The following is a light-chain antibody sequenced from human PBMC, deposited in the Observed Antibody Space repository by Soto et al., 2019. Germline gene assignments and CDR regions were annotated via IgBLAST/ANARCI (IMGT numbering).Light chain of an antibody. CDR2: DVS. CDR3: SSYTGSSTLDV. Sequence: QAGLTQPSSGSGAPGQWISISCTGNSSDVGSYNLVSWYQQHPGKAPKLMIYDVSNRPSGISNRFSGSKSGNTASLTISGLQAEDEADYYCSSYTGSSTLDVFGTGTKVTVL. J-gene: IGLJ1*01. V-gene: IGLV2-14*02. CDR1: SSDVGSYNL.